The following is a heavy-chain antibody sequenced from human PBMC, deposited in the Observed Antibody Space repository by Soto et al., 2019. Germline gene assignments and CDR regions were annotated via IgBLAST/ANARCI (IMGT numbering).Heavy chain of an antibody. V-gene: IGHV3-21*02. CDR3: ARGGGSLNY. CDR1: GFTFSVSA. CDR2: INGGSTSV. Sequence: DVQLVESGGGLVKPGGSLRLSCEASGFTFSVSAMNWVRQAPGKGLEWVSSINGGSTSVPYAGSVKGRFPISRDNANNSLSLQLNNLRVEDTAVYYCARGGGSLNYWGQGTLVSVSS. J-gene: IGHJ4*02. D-gene: IGHD2-15*01.